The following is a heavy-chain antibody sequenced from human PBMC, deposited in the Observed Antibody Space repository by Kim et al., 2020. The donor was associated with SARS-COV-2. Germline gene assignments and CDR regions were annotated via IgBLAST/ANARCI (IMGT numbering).Heavy chain of an antibody. CDR2: INHSGST. CDR1: GGSFSGYY. CDR3: ARGGRNDYGEMGWPARGGFGY. D-gene: IGHD4-17*01. Sequence: SETLSLTCAVYGGSFSGYYWSWIRQPPGKGLEWIGEINHSGSTNYNPSLKSRVTISVDTSKNQFSLKLSSVTAADTAVYYCARGGRNDYGEMGWPARGGFGYWGQGTLVTVSS. V-gene: IGHV4-34*01. J-gene: IGHJ4*02.